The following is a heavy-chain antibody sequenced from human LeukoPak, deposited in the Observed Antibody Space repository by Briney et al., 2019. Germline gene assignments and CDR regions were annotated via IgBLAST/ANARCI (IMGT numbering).Heavy chain of an antibody. CDR1: GFTFSSSA. J-gene: IGHJ4*02. V-gene: IGHV3-23*01. CDR3: AKSHSSSWYRPPFDY. CDR2: ISASGGST. D-gene: IGHD6-13*01. Sequence: GGSLRLSCAASGFTFSSSAMSWVRQVPGKGLEWVSGISASGGSTYYADSVRGRFTISRDNSKNTLYLQMNSLRAEDTAVYYCAKSHSSSWYRPPFDYWGQGTLVTVSS.